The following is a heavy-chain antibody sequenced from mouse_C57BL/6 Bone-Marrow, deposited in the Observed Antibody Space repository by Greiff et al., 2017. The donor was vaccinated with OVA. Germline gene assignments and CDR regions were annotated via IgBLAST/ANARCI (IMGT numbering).Heavy chain of an antibody. J-gene: IGHJ3*01. CDR2: ISDGGSYT. CDR1: GFTFSSYA. CDR3: AREGSSGSPWFAY. V-gene: IGHV5-4*01. Sequence: VQVVESGGGLVKPGGSLKLSCAASGFTFSSYAMSWVRQTPEKRLEWVATISDGGSYTYYPDNVKGRFTISRDNAKNNLYLQMSHLKSEDTAMYYCAREGSSGSPWFAYWGQGTLVTVSA. D-gene: IGHD3-2*02.